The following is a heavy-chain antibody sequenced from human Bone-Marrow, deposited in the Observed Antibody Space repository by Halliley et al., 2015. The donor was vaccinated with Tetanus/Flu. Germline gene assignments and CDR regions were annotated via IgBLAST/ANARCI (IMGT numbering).Heavy chain of an antibody. CDR1: GFSVNTYD. D-gene: IGHD1-26*01. CDR3: VRLTQRPTVGGEYGLDF. J-gene: IGHJ6*02. Sequence: SLRLSCAASGFSVNTYDMHWVRQGAGKGLEWVSGIGSTGDTYYRGSVRGRFNISRDNAKSSVYLEMNSLRAGDTAVYYCVRLTQRPTVGGEYGLDFWGQGITVTVSS. CDR2: IGSTGDT. V-gene: IGHV3-13*01.